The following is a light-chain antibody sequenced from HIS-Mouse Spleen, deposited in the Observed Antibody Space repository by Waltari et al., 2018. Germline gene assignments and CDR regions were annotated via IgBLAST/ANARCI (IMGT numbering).Light chain of an antibody. Sequence: DIVMTQSPASLAVSLGERATINCKSSQSVLYSSNNKNYLAWYQQKPGQPPKRLIYWASTRESGVPDRFSGSGSGTDFTLTISSLQAEDVAVYYCQQYYSTPYTFGQGTKLEIK. CDR1: QSVLYSSNNKNY. CDR3: QQYYSTPYT. V-gene: IGKV4-1*01. CDR2: WAS. J-gene: IGKJ2*01.